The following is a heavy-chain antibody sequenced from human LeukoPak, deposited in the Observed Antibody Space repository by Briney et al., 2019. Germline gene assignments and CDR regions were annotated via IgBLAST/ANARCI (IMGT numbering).Heavy chain of an antibody. CDR2: ISGGGGST. D-gene: IGHD3-3*01. Sequence: GGSLRLSCAASGFTFSSYAMNWVRQAPGKGLEWVSGISGGGGSTYYADSVKGRFTISRDNSKNTLYLQMNSLRAEDTAVYYCASPYYDFWSGYYNYYYYYGMDVWGQGTTVTVSS. J-gene: IGHJ6*02. CDR3: ASPYYDFWSGYYNYYYYYGMDV. CDR1: GFTFSSYA. V-gene: IGHV3-23*01.